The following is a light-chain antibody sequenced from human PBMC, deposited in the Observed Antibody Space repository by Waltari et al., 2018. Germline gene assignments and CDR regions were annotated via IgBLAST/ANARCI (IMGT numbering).Light chain of an antibody. CDR3: SLYMGSGVWV. CDR1: SGSVSSNSY. CDR2: KAN. V-gene: IGLV8-61*01. J-gene: IGLJ3*02. Sequence: QTVVTQEPSLSVSPGGTVTLTCALSSGSVSSNSYATWYQQTPGQAPRTLVYKANFHSSGVPDRFSGSVLGNKAALTITGAQADDDSDYYCSLYMGSGVWVFGGGTKLTVL.